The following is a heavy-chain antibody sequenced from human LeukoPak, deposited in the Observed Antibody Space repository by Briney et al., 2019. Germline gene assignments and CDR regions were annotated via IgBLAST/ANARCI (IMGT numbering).Heavy chain of an antibody. V-gene: IGHV4-59*01. CDR2: IYYSGST. CDR1: GYSISSSY. D-gene: IGHD2/OR15-2a*01. Sequence: SETLSLTCTVSGYSISSSYWSWIRQPPGKGLEWIGYIYYSGSTDYNPSLKGRVTISEDTSKNQFSLKLNSVTAADTAVYYCARSLQYGNNNYYYYGMDVWGQGTTVTVSS. CDR3: ARSLQYGNNNYYYYGMDV. J-gene: IGHJ6*02.